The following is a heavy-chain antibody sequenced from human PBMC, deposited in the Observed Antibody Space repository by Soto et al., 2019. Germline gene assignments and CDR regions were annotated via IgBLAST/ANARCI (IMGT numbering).Heavy chain of an antibody. CDR1: GFTFSSYW. D-gene: IGHD1-26*01. V-gene: IGHV3-7*01. CDR2: IKQDGSEK. J-gene: IGHJ4*02. CDR3: ARVVGATQMDFDY. Sequence: EVQLVESGGGLVQPGESLRLSCAASGFTFSSYWMTWVRQAPGQGLEWVANIKQDGSEKYYVDSVRGRFTMSRDNAKNSLYLQMNSLRADDTAVYYCARVVGATQMDFDYWGQGTLVTVSS.